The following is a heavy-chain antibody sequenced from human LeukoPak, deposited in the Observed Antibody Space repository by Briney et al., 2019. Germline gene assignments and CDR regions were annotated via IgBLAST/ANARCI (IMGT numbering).Heavy chain of an antibody. D-gene: IGHD3-3*01. CDR3: ARASSGITIFGVVIIGVGDY. CDR2: ISSSSSSYI. V-gene: IGHV3-21*01. Sequence: PGGSLRLSCAASGFTFSSYSMNWVRQAPGKGLEWVSSISSSSSSYIYYADSVKGRFTISRDNAKNSLYLQMNSLRAEDTAVYYCARASSGITIFGVVIIGVGDYWGQGTLVTVSS. CDR1: GFTFSSYS. J-gene: IGHJ4*02.